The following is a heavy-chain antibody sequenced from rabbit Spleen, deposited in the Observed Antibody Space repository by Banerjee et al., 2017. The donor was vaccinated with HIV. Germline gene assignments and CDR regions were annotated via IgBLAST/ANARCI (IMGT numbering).Heavy chain of an antibody. CDR1: GLDFSGNYY. CDR3: ARDLAGYVGFGYISYLDL. CDR2: IFGGGSA. J-gene: IGHJ4*01. Sequence: QSLEESGGDLVKPGASLTLTCTASGLDFSGNYYMCWVRQAPGKGLELSACIFGGGSAYYASWAKGRFTISKTSSTTVTLQMTSLTAADTATYFCARDLAGYVGFGYISYLDLWGQGTLVTV. V-gene: IGHV1S40*01. D-gene: IGHD4-2*01.